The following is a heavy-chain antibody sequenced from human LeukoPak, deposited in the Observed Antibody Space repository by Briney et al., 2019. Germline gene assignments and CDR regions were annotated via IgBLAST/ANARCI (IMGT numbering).Heavy chain of an antibody. V-gene: IGHV3-23*01. D-gene: IGHD1-26*01. Sequence: GRSLRLSCKASGFTFSSYAMNWVRQAPGRGLEWVSAITGSGGRTYYADSVKGRFTISRDNSKNTLYLQMNSLRAEDTAIYYCAKEYTGTFSPFPSYFDNWGQGTLVTVSS. CDR3: AKEYTGTFSPFPSYFDN. J-gene: IGHJ4*02. CDR1: GFTFSSYA. CDR2: ITGSGGRT.